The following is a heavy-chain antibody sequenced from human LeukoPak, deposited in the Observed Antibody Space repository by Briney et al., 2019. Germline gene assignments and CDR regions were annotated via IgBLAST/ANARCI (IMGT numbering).Heavy chain of an antibody. J-gene: IGHJ4*02. CDR1: GYRFITFG. V-gene: IGHV1-18*01. CDR2: TNPYNGNR. D-gene: IGHD3-10*01. Sequence: ASVKVSCKTSGYRFITFGINWARQAPGQGLEWMGWTNPYNGNRYYAKKFQDRFNMTTDTSTSTVYLELQTLTSDDTAIYYCARFQASEFRGFDHWGQGTLITVSS. CDR3: ARFQASEFRGFDH.